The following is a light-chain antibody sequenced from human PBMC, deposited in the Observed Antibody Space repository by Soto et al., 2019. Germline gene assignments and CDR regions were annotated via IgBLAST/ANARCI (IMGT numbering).Light chain of an antibody. V-gene: IGLV1-44*01. CDR1: SSNIGSNT. J-gene: IGLJ3*02. CDR2: SHD. Sequence: QLVLTQPPSASGTPGQRVTISCSGSSSNIGSNTVSWYQQLPGTAPKLLIYSHDQRPSGVPGRFSGSKSGTSASLAISGLQSEDEADYYCAAWDDNLNVGVFGGGTKLTVL. CDR3: AAWDDNLNVGV.